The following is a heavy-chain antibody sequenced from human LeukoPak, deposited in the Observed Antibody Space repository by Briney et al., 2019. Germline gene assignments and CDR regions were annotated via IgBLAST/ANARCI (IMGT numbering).Heavy chain of an antibody. D-gene: IGHD3-3*01. J-gene: IGHJ4*02. CDR1: GFTFSSYS. Sequence: GGSLRLSCEGSGFTFSSYSMIWVRQAPGKGLEWVSSIRGDSTETRHADSLMGRFTISRDNAKKSLYLQMNSLRAEDTAVYYCARGHFGVVLDYWGQGTLVTISS. V-gene: IGHV3-21*01. CDR2: IRGDSTET. CDR3: ARGHFGVVLDY.